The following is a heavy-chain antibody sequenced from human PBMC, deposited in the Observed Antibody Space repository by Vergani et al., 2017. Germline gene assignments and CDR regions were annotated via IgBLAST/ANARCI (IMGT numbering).Heavy chain of an antibody. Sequence: QLQLQESGPGLVKPSETLSLTCTVSGGSISSSSYYWGWIRQPPGKGLEWIGRIYYSGSTYYNPSLKSRVTISVDTSKNQFSLKLSSVTAADTAVYYCARVVVAAFDYWGQGTLVTVSS. CDR2: IYYSGST. CDR1: GGSISSSSYY. V-gene: IGHV4-39*07. CDR3: ARVVVAAFDY. J-gene: IGHJ4*02. D-gene: IGHD2-15*01.